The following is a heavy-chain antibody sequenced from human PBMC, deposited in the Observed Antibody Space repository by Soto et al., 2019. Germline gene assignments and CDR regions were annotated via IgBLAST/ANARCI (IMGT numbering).Heavy chain of an antibody. CDR2: IWYDGSNK. Sequence: PGGSLRLSCAASGFTFSSYGMHWVRQAPGKGLEWVAVIWYDGSNKYYADSVKGRFTISRDNSKNTLYLQMNSLRAEDTAVYYCARQLYYYVHFDYWGQGTLVTVSS. J-gene: IGHJ4*02. CDR3: ARQLYYYVHFDY. D-gene: IGHD3-10*02. CDR1: GFTFSSYG. V-gene: IGHV3-33*01.